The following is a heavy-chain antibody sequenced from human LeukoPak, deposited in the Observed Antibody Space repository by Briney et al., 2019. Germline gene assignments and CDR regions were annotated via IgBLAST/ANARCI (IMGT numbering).Heavy chain of an antibody. Sequence: SETLSLTCTVSGGSISSSSYYWGWIRQPPGKGLEWIGEINHSGSTNYNPSLKSRVTISVDTSKNQFSLKLSSVTAADTAVYYCARGGRQWFGDYKSAFDYWGQGTLVTVSS. D-gene: IGHD3-10*01. CDR3: ARGGRQWFGDYKSAFDY. V-gene: IGHV4-39*07. J-gene: IGHJ4*02. CDR1: GGSISSSSYY. CDR2: INHSGST.